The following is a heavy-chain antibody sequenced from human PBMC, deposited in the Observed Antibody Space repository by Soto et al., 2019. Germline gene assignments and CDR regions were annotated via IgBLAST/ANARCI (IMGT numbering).Heavy chain of an antibody. D-gene: IGHD1-26*01. Sequence: AGESLKISCKGPGYSFTSYWIGWVRQMPEKGLEWMGIIYPGDSDTRYSPSFQGQVTISADRSISTAYLQWGSLKASDTAMYYCARHTWSSGSPAAFDYWGQGTQVTVSS. CDR3: ARHTWSSGSPAAFDY. CDR2: IYPGDSDT. V-gene: IGHV5-51*01. J-gene: IGHJ4*02. CDR1: GYSFTSYW.